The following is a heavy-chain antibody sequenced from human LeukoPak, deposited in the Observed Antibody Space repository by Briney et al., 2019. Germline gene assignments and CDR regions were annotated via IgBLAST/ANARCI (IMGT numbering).Heavy chain of an antibody. J-gene: IGHJ5*01. V-gene: IGHV3-23*01. D-gene: IGHD6-13*01. CDR1: GFSFSSYG. Sequence: PGGSLRLSCEGSGFSFSSYGMSWVRQAPGKGLEWVSSISGSGGSTYFADSVKGRFNISRDNVKNTVYLQMNSLRVEDTAIYYCVKLSLTAAGRGKTWFDLWGQGTLVSVSS. CDR2: ISGSGGST. CDR3: VKLSLTAAGRGKTWFDL.